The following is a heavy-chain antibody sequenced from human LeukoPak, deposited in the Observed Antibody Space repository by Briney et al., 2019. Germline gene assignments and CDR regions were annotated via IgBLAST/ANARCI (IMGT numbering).Heavy chain of an antibody. V-gene: IGHV1-69*13. CDR1: GGTFISYA. CDR3: ARGRSYCSSTSCYNWFDP. J-gene: IGHJ5*02. D-gene: IGHD2-2*01. Sequence: GASVKVSCKASGGTFISYAISWVRQAPGQGLEWMGGIIPIFGKANYAQKFQGRVTITADESTSTAYMELSSLRSEDTAVYYCARGRSYCSSTSCYNWFDPWGQGTLVTVSS. CDR2: IIPIFGKA.